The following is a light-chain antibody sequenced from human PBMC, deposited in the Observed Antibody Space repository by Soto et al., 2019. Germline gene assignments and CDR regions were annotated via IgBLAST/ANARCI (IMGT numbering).Light chain of an antibody. CDR1: QSVISSY. J-gene: IGKJ5*01. CDR2: DAS. CDR3: QQYGSSIT. V-gene: IGKV3D-20*01. Sequence: EIVLTQSPATLSLSPGERATLSCVASQSVISSYLAWYQQKPGLAPRLLIYDASSRATGIPDRFSGSGSGTDFTLTISRLEPEDFAVYYCQQYGSSITFGQGTRLEIK.